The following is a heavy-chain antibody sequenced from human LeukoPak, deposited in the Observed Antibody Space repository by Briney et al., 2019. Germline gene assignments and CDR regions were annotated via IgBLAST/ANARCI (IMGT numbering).Heavy chain of an antibody. CDR3: ARASSSVGGYYFYYYMDV. J-gene: IGHJ6*03. CDR1: GFTFSAHS. CDR2: ISSSASTI. V-gene: IGHV3-48*01. Sequence: GGSARLSCAASGFTFSAHSMNWVRQAPGKGLEWVSYISSSASTIYYADSVKGRFTISRDSAKSSLYLQMNSLRAEDAAMYYCARASSSVGGYYFYYYMDVWGKGTTVTVSS. D-gene: IGHD3-16*01.